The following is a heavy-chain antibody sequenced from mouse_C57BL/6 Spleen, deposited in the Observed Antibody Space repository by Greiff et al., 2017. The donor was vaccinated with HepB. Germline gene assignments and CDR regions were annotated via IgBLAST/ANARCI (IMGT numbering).Heavy chain of an antibody. CDR3: ARDHDYDLGFAY. CDR1: GFTFSSYA. Sequence: EVMLVESGGGLVKPGGSLKLSCAASGFTFSSYAMSWVRQTPEKRLEWVATISDGGSYTYYPDNVKGRFTISRDNAKNNLYLQMSHLKSEDTAMYYCARDHDYDLGFAYWGQGTLVTVSA. D-gene: IGHD2-4*01. J-gene: IGHJ3*01. CDR2: ISDGGSYT. V-gene: IGHV5-4*01.